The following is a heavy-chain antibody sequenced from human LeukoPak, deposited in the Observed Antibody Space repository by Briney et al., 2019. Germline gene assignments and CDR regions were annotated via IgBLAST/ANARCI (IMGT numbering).Heavy chain of an antibody. Sequence: ASVKVSCKASGYTFTSYGISWVRQAPGQGLEWMGWISAYNGNTNYAQKLQGRVTMTRDTSTSTVYMELSSLRSEDTAVYYCAREYSSGWFDYWGQGTLVTVSS. CDR1: GYTFTSYG. J-gene: IGHJ4*02. CDR3: AREYSSGWFDY. D-gene: IGHD6-19*01. CDR2: ISAYNGNT. V-gene: IGHV1-18*01.